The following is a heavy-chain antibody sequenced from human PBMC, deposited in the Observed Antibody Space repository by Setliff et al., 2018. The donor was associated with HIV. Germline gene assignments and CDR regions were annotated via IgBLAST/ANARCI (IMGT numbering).Heavy chain of an antibody. V-gene: IGHV1-69*13. J-gene: IGHJ4*02. CDR3: AVVNKVTDFEY. CDR1: GGTFSSYS. CDR2: IIPLFGSA. D-gene: IGHD2-21*01. Sequence: SVKVSCKTSGGTFSSYSITWVRQAPGQGLEWMGGIIPLFGSADYAQRFQGRVTITADESTSTAYMELTSLRSEDTAMYYCAVVNKVTDFEYWDQGNLVTVSS.